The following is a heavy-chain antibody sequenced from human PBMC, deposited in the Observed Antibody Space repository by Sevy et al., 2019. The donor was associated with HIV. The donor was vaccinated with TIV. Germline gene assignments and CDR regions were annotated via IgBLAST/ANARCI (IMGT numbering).Heavy chain of an antibody. CDR3: VRETTMLPRGAFDF. V-gene: IGHV3-30-3*01. CDR2: ISFDGTDK. J-gene: IGHJ3*01. D-gene: IGHD3-10*01. CDR1: GFTFSSYP. Sequence: GGSLRLSCAASGFTFSSYPMHWVRQAPGKGLEWVSFISFDGTDKYYADSVKGRFTITRDNSKNPLFLQMNSLRAEDTAFYYCVRETTMLPRGAFDFWGQGTMVTVSS.